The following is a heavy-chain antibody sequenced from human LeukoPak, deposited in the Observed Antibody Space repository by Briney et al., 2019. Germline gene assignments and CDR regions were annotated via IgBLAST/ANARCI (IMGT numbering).Heavy chain of an antibody. CDR2: ISGSGRST. D-gene: IGHD6-25*01. V-gene: IGHV3-23*01. Sequence: GGSLRLSCAASGFSFSDYAMTWVRQAPGKGLEWVSGISGSGRSTYYADSVKGRFTISREDSKNTLYLQLNSLTAEDTAVYYCASGLELDYWGQGTLVTVSS. CDR3: ASGLELDY. CDR1: GFSFSDYA. J-gene: IGHJ4*02.